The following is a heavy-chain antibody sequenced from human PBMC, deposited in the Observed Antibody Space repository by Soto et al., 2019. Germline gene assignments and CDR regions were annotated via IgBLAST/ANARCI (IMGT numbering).Heavy chain of an antibody. CDR3: ARGRSSSWYDADYYYMDV. CDR2: MNPNSGNT. V-gene: IGHV1-8*01. CDR1: GYTFTSYD. Sequence: ASVKVSCKASGYTFTSYDINWVRQATGQGLEWMGWMNPNSGNTGYAQKFQGRVTMTGNTSISTAYMELSSLRSEDTAVYYCARGRSSSWYDADYYYMDVWGKGTTVTVSS. J-gene: IGHJ6*03. D-gene: IGHD6-13*01.